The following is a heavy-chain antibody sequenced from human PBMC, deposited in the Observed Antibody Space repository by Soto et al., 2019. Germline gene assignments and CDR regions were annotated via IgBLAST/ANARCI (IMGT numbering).Heavy chain of an antibody. J-gene: IGHJ4*02. CDR3: ARVVQYGDYLFDY. Sequence: QVQLVESGGSVVQPGRSLRLSCAASGFTFSSYAMHWVRQAPGKGLEWVAVISYDGSNKYYADSVKGRFTISRDNSKNTLYLQMNSLRAEDTAVYYCARVVQYGDYLFDYWGQGTLVTVSS. V-gene: IGHV3-30-3*01. D-gene: IGHD4-17*01. CDR2: ISYDGSNK. CDR1: GFTFSSYA.